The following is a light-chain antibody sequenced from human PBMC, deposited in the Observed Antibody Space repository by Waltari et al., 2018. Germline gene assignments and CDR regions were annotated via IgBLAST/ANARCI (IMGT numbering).Light chain of an antibody. CDR3: CSYAGSPTFVI. CDR2: EVN. V-gene: IGLV2-23*02. Sequence: QSALTQPASVSGSPGQSITLSCTGTSSDVGSYNLVPWYQQRPGKAPRLMIYEVNQRPSGVSNRFSGSKSGNTASLTISGLQAEDEADYYCCSYAGSPTFVIFGGGSKLTVL. J-gene: IGLJ2*01. CDR1: SSDVGSYNL.